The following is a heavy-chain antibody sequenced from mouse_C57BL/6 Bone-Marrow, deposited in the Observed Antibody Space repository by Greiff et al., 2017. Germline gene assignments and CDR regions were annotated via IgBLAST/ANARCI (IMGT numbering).Heavy chain of an antibody. CDR2: IYPGDGDT. V-gene: IGHV1-82*01. J-gene: IGHJ3*01. CDR3: ASYGRAWFAY. CDR1: GYAFSSSW. D-gene: IGHD1-1*01. Sequence: QVQLKESGPELVKPGASVKISCKASGYAFSSSWMNWVNQRPGKGLEWIGRIYPGDGDTNYTGTFKGKGTLTADKSSSTAYLQLSSLTSEDAAVYFCASYGRAWFAYWGQGTLVTVSA.